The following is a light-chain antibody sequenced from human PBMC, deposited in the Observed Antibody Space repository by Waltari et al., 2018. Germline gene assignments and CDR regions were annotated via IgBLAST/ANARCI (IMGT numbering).Light chain of an antibody. J-gene: IGLJ2*01. CDR2: DKN. Sequence: SSALTQDPVVSVAMGQTVRLTFQCERFRCSYASLYQHRPGQAPILVIYDKNNRPSGVPDRFSGSSSHNTGSLTITGAQAEDEASYYCHSRDASGVAGSFGGGTKLTVL. CDR1: RFRCSY. V-gene: IGLV3-19*01. CDR3: HSRDASGVAGS.